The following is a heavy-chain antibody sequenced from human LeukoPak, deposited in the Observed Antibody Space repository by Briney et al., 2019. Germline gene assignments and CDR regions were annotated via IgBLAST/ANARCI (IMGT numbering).Heavy chain of an antibody. D-gene: IGHD6-6*01. CDR3: ARVILLRGYSSSYFDY. CDR1: GYTFTGYY. CDR2: INPNSGGT. V-gene: IGHV1-2*02. J-gene: IGHJ4*02. Sequence: ASVKVSCKASGYTFTGYYMHWVRQAPGQGLEWMGWINPNSGGTNYAQKFQGRVTMTRDTSISTAYMELSRLRSDDTAVYYCARVILLRGYSSSYFDYWGQGTLVTVSS.